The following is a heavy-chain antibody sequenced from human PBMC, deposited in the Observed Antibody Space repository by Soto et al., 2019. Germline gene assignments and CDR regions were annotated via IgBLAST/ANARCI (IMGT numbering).Heavy chain of an antibody. J-gene: IGHJ4*02. CDR2: IYHSGST. D-gene: IGHD3-22*01. V-gene: IGHV4-4*02. CDR3: ARGYDSSGLRIDY. CDR1: GGSISSSNW. Sequence: SETLSLTCAVSGGSISSSNWWSWVRQPPGKGLEWVGEIYHSGSTNYNPSLKSRVTISVDKSKNQFSLKLSSVTAADTAVYYCARGYDSSGLRIDYWGQGTLVTVSS.